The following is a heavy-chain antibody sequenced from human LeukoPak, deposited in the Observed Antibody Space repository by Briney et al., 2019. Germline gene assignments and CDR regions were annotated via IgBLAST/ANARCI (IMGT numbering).Heavy chain of an antibody. D-gene: IGHD3-10*01. Sequence: GGSLRLSCAASGFTFSNYNMNWVRQAPGKGLEWVSSISISTRHIYYADSVKGRFTISRDNAKNSLYLQMNSLRAEDTAVYYCARDFVAMVRGVLPDYWGQGTLVTVSS. CDR1: GFTFSNYN. J-gene: IGHJ4*02. CDR2: ISISTRHI. V-gene: IGHV3-21*01. CDR3: ARDFVAMVRGVLPDY.